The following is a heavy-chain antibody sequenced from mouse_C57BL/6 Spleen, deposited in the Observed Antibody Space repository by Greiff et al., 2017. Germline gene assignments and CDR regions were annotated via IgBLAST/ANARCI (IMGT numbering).Heavy chain of an antibody. Sequence: QVQLQQPGAELVRPGSSVKLSCKASGYTFTSYWMHWVKQRPIQGLEWIGNIDPSDSETHYNQKFKDKATLTVDKSSSTAYMQLSSLTSADSAVYSCARSGTTVVATNYYAMDYWGQGTSLTVSS. CDR3: ARSGTTVVATNYYAMDY. CDR2: IDPSDSET. J-gene: IGHJ4*01. CDR1: GYTFTSYW. V-gene: IGHV1-52*01. D-gene: IGHD1-1*01.